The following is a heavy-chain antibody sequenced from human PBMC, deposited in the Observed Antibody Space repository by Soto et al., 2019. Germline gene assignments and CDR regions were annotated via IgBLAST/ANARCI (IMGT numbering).Heavy chain of an antibody. J-gene: IGHJ4*02. CDR3: AVYYYDSSGNFCYFDY. CDR2: IIPIFGTA. Sequence: SVKVSCKASVGTFSSYAISWVRRAPGQGLEWMGGIIPIFGTANYAQKFQGRVTITADKSTSTAYMELSSLRSEYTAVDYCAVYYYDSSGNFCYFDYWGQGTLVTVSS. V-gene: IGHV1-69*06. CDR1: VGTFSSYA. D-gene: IGHD3-22*01.